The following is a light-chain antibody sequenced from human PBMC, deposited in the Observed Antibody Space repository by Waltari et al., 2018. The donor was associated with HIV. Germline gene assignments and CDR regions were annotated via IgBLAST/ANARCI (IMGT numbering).Light chain of an antibody. CDR3: SSYASSSTPYV. CDR1: SSYVGGYNY. J-gene: IGLJ1*01. CDR2: EVS. V-gene: IGLV2-14*01. Sequence: QSALTQPASVSGSPGQSLTISCTGTSSYVGGYNYVSWYQQHPGKAPKLMIYEVSNRPSGVSNRFSGSKSGNTASLTISGLQAEDEADYYCSSYASSSTPYVFGTGTKVTVL.